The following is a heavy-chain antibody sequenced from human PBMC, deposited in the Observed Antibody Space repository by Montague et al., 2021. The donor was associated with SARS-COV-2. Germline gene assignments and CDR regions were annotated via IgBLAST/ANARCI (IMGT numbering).Heavy chain of an antibody. D-gene: IGHD4-11*01. CDR3: ARVNTVRVPWFDP. CDR2: IYYSGST. J-gene: IGHJ5*02. Sequence: TLSLTCTVSGGSISSGGYYCSLIRQHPGKGLECIGYIYYSGSTYYNPSLKSRVTISVDTSKNQFSLKLSSVTAADTAVYYCARVNTVRVPWFDPWGQGTLVTVSS. V-gene: IGHV4-31*03. CDR1: GGSISSGGYY.